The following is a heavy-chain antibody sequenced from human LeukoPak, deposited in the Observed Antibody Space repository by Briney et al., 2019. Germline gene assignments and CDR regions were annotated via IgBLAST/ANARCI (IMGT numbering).Heavy chain of an antibody. D-gene: IGHD6-13*01. CDR1: GGSISSSSYY. Sequence: SETLSLTCTVSGGSISSSSYYWGWIRQPPGKGLEWIGSIYYSGSTYYNPSLKSRVTISVDTSKNQFSLKLSSVTAADTAVHFCARGRVSSSSWSSTYYYYFYMDVWGRGTTVTVSS. J-gene: IGHJ6*03. V-gene: IGHV4-39*07. CDR2: IYYSGST. CDR3: ARGRVSSSSWSSTYYYYFYMDV.